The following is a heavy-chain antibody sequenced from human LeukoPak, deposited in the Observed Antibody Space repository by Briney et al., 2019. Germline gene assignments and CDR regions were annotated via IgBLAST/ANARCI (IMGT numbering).Heavy chain of an antibody. D-gene: IGHD3-10*01. Sequence: ASVKVSCKASGYTFTGYYMHWVRQAPGQGLEWMGWINPNSGGTNYAQKFQGRVTMTRDTSISTAYTELSRLRSDDTAVYYCAREFSGNPGYYGMDVWGQGTTVTVSS. J-gene: IGHJ6*02. CDR2: INPNSGGT. CDR1: GYTFTGYY. CDR3: AREFSGNPGYYGMDV. V-gene: IGHV1-2*02.